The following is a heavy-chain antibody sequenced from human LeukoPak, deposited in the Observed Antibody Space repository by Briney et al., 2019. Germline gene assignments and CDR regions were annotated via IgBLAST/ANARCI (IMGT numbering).Heavy chain of an antibody. CDR2: IKQDGSEK. CDR1: GFTFSIYW. D-gene: IGHD1-14*01. CDR3: ARVGNLYDYYYMDV. V-gene: IGHV3-7*01. J-gene: IGHJ6*03. Sequence: GGSLRLSCAASGFTFSIYWMSWVRQAPGKGLEWVANIKQDGSEKYYVDSVKGRFTISRDNAKTTLYLQMNSLRAEDTAVYYCARVGNLYDYYYMDVWGKGTTVTVSS.